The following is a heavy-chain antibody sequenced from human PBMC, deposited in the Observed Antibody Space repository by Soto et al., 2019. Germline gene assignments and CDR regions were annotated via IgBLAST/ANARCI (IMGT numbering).Heavy chain of an antibody. CDR2: ISSSSSTI. D-gene: IGHD2-15*01. Sequence: SLRLSCAAYGFTFSSYSMNWVRQAPGKGLEWVSYISSSSSTIYYADSVKGRFTISRDNAKNSLYLQMNSLRAEDTAVYYCARDPPLSGGGKKGKKLTVAFDIWGQGTMVTVSS. CDR3: ARDPPLSGGGKKGKKLTVAFDI. J-gene: IGHJ3*02. CDR1: GFTFSSYS. V-gene: IGHV3-48*01.